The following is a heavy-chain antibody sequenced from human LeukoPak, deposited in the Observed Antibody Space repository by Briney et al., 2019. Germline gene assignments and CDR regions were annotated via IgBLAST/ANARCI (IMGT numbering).Heavy chain of an antibody. V-gene: IGHV3-23*01. CDR3: AKVLGYYDSSGRGCFDY. D-gene: IGHD3-22*01. J-gene: IGHJ4*02. CDR1: GLTFSNYV. Sequence: PGGSLRLSCAASGLTFSNYVMSWVRQAPGKGLEWVSAISGSGRSTYYADSVKGRFTISRDNSRNTLNLQMNSLRAEDTAVYYCAKVLGYYDSSGRGCFDYWGQGTLVTVS. CDR2: ISGSGRST.